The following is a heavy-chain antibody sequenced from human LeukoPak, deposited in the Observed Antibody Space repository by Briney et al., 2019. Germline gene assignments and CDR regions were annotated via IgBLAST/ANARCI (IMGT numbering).Heavy chain of an antibody. D-gene: IGHD3-3*01. Sequence: QPGRSLRLSCTASGFTFGDYAMSWVRQAPGKGLEWVGFIRSKAYGGTTEYAAAVKGRFTISRDDSKSSAYLQMNSLKTEDTAVYYCTRVSGDFWSGYYAFDYWSQGTLVTVSS. CDR1: GFTFGDYA. CDR3: TRVSGDFWSGYYAFDY. CDR2: IRSKAYGGTT. J-gene: IGHJ4*02. V-gene: IGHV3-49*04.